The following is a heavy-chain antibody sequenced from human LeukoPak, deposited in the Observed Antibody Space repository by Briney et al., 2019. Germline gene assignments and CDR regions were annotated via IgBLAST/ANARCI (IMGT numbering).Heavy chain of an antibody. CDR2: IIPIFGTA. CDR1: GGTFSSYA. V-gene: IGHV1-69*05. D-gene: IGHD5-12*01. CDR3: ARDYGGYSGYYEVLDY. J-gene: IGHJ4*02. Sequence: ASVKVSCKASGGTFSSYAISWVRQAPGQGLEWMGGIIPIFGTANYAQKLQGRVTMTTDTSTSTAYMELRSLRSDDTAVYYCARDYGGYSGYYEVLDYWGQGTLVTVSS.